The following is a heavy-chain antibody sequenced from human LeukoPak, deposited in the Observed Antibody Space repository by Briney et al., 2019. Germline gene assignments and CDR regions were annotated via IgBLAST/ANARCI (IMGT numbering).Heavy chain of an antibody. CDR1: GFKLSSYA. J-gene: IGHJ3*02. D-gene: IGHD6-19*01. CDR3: ARDATVAGHAFDI. CDR2: ITGSGGIT. V-gene: IGHV3-23*01. Sequence: PGGSLRLSCAASGFKLSSYAMNWVRQAPGKGLEWVSAITGSGGITYYADFVKGRFTISRDNAKNSLYLQMNSLRAEDTAVYYCARDATVAGHAFDIWGQGTMVTVSS.